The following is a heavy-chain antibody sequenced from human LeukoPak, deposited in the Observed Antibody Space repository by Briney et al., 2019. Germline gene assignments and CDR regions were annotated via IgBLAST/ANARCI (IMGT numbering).Heavy chain of an antibody. V-gene: IGHV3-74*01. D-gene: IGHD5-18*01. J-gene: IGHJ4*02. CDR1: GFTLSSNW. CDR2: INSDGNNT. CDR3: ARDLSGVTGYTYGRGIDY. Sequence: GGSLRLSCAASGFTLSSNWMHWVRQAPGKGLVWVSRINSDGNNTNYADSVKGRFTISRDNAKTSLYLQMNSLRAEDTAVYYCARDLSGVTGYTYGRGIDYWGQGTLVTVSS.